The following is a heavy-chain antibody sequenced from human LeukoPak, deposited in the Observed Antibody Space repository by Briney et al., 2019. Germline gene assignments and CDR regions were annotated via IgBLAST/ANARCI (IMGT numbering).Heavy chain of an antibody. CDR2: IGWNNDKI. V-gene: IGHV3-9*01. CDR1: GFTFDVYV. D-gene: IGHD5-12*01. CDR3: AKAKRNSDYLFDY. Sequence: GGSLRLSCVASGFTFDVYVMHGVRQAPGKGLEWVSSIGWNNDKILYADSVKGRFTISGDNAGRSLFLQMNSLRPEDTAFYYCAKAKRNSDYLFDYWGQGTLVAVSS. J-gene: IGHJ4*02.